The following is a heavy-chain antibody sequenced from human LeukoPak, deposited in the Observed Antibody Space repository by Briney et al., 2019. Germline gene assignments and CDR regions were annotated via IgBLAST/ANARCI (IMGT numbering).Heavy chain of an antibody. CDR1: GFTFSSYG. V-gene: IGHV3-30*18. Sequence: GGSLRLSCAASGFTFSSYGMHWVRQAPCKGLEWVAVISYDGSNKYYADSVKGRFTISRDNSKNTLYLQMNSLRAEDTAVYYCAKEKVEGRWLQLAYFDYWGQGTLVTVSS. D-gene: IGHD5-24*01. J-gene: IGHJ4*02. CDR2: ISYDGSNK. CDR3: AKEKVEGRWLQLAYFDY.